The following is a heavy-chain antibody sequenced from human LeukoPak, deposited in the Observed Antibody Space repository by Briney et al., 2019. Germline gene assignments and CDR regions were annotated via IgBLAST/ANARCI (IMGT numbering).Heavy chain of an antibody. CDR2: INHSGST. CDR1: GRSFSGYY. CDR3: ARRDRYYYGSGTARGFDY. D-gene: IGHD3-10*01. J-gene: IGHJ4*02. V-gene: IGHV4-34*01. Sequence: SETLSLTCAVYGRSFSGYYWSWIRQPPGKGLEWIGEINHSGSTNYNPTLKSRVTISVDTSKNQFSLKLSSVTAADTAVYYCARRDRYYYGSGTARGFDYWGQGTLVTVSS.